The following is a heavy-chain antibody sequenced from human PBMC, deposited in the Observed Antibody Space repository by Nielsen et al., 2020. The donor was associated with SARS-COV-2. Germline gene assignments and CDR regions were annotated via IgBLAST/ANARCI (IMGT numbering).Heavy chain of an antibody. CDR2: INSDGSST. D-gene: IGHD4-17*01. V-gene: IGHV3-74*01. CDR3: TVTGGY. CDR1: GFTFSSYW. J-gene: IGHJ4*02. Sequence: GESLKISCAASGFTFSSYWMHWVRQAPGKGLVWVSRINSDGSSTSCADSVKGRFTISRDNAKNTLYLQMNSLRAEDTAVYYCTVTGGYWGQGTLVTVSS.